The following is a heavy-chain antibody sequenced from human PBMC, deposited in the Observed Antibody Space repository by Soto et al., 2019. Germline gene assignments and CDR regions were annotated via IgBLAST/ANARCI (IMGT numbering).Heavy chain of an antibody. CDR1: GYTFTGYY. CDR3: ARDLTGTTYRNDY. Sequence: QVQLVQSGAEVKKPGASVKVSCKASGYTFTGYYMHWVRQAPGQGLEWMGWINPDSGGTSYAQKFQGRVTMTRDTSISTADMELSRLRSDDTAVYYCARDLTGTTYRNDYWGQGTLVTVSS. CDR2: INPDSGGT. D-gene: IGHD1-20*01. J-gene: IGHJ4*02. V-gene: IGHV1-2*02.